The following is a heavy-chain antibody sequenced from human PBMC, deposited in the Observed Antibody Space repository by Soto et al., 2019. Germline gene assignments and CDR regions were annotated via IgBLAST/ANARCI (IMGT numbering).Heavy chain of an antibody. J-gene: IGHJ6*02. Sequence: QVQLVESGGGVVQPGRSLRLSCAASGFTFSSYAMHWVRQAPGKGLEWVAVISYDGSNKYYADSVKGRFTISRDNSKNTLYLQMNSLRAEDTAVYYCARDARDSSSLGYYYYGMDVWGQGTTVTVSS. D-gene: IGHD6-6*01. CDR2: ISYDGSNK. V-gene: IGHV3-30-3*01. CDR3: ARDARDSSSLGYYYYGMDV. CDR1: GFTFSSYA.